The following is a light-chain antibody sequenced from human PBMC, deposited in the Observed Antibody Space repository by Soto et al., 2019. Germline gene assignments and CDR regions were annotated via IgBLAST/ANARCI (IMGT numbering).Light chain of an antibody. CDR3: QQYNSQFT. V-gene: IGKV1-5*01. Sequence: DIQMTQSPSTLSASVGDRVTITCRASQSISSWLAWYQQKPGKAPKLLIYDASSLESGVPSRFSGSGSGTEFTLNISSLQPDDFATYYCQQYNSQFTFGPGTKVDIK. CDR2: DAS. J-gene: IGKJ3*01. CDR1: QSISSW.